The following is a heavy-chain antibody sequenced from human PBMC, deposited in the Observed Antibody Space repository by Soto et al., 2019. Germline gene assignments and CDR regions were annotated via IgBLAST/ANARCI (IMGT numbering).Heavy chain of an antibody. CDR2: ISYDGSNK. CDR1: GFTFSSYG. Sequence: SLRLSCAASGFTFSSYGMHWVRQAPGKGLEWVAVISYDGSNKYYADSVKGRFTISRDNSKNTLYLQMNSLRAEDTAVYYCANDPDYFDYWGQGTLVTVSS. CDR3: ANDPDYFDY. V-gene: IGHV3-30*18. J-gene: IGHJ4*02.